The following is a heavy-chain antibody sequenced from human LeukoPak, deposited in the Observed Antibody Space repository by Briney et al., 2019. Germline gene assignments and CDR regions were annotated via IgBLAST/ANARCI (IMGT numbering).Heavy chain of an antibody. CDR3: ARDPYPTTVPVN. D-gene: IGHD4-17*01. CDR1: GFILSSYS. Sequence: GGSLRLSCAASGFILSSYSMHWVRQAPGKGLEWVSYISSSSNSIQYAESVKGRFTLSRDNSKNTLYLQMNSLRAEDTAVYYCARDPYPTTVPVNWGQGTLVTVSS. J-gene: IGHJ4*02. CDR2: ISSSSNSI. V-gene: IGHV3-48*01.